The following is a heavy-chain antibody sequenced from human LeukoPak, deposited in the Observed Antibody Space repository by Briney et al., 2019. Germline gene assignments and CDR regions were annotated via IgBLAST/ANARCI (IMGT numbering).Heavy chain of an antibody. D-gene: IGHD5-12*01. CDR2: IKHDGSEK. CDR3: ARDRGLSGYDLCDY. Sequence: EGSLRLSCAASTFTFSNYWMDWVRQAPGKGLEWVATIKHDGSEKHYVDSVEGRFTISRDNAMNSLYLQMNSLRAEDTAVYYCARDRGLSGYDLCDYWGQGTPVTVSS. J-gene: IGHJ4*02. V-gene: IGHV3-7*01. CDR1: TFTFSNYW.